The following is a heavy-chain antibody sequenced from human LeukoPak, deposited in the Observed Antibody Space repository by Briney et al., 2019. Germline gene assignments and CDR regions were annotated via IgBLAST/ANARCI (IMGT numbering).Heavy chain of an antibody. D-gene: IGHD3-22*01. V-gene: IGHV3-23*01. CDR3: TKGPYYYDSSGYSRRWFDP. Sequence: PGGSLRLSCAASGFTFSSYAMGWVRQAPGKGLEWVSSISGSGGRTYYADSVKGRFTISRDNSKNTLYLQMNSLRAEDTAVYYCTKGPYYYDSSGYSRRWFDPWGQGTLVTVSS. J-gene: IGHJ5*02. CDR1: GFTFSSYA. CDR2: ISGSGGRT.